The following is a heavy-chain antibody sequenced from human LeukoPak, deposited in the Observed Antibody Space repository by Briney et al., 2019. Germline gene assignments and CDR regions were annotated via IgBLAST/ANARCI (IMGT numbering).Heavy chain of an antibody. D-gene: IGHD6-13*01. J-gene: IGHJ4*02. CDR3: ARNSSSWFDY. Sequence: PSETLSLTCVVSTDYSIRSGDYWGWIRQPPGKGLEWIGSIYHSGSTHYSPSLKSRVTMSVDTSRNQFSLKLSSVTAADTAVYYCARNSSSWFDYWGQGTLVTVSS. V-gene: IGHV4-38-2*01. CDR2: IYHSGST. CDR1: TDYSIRSGDY.